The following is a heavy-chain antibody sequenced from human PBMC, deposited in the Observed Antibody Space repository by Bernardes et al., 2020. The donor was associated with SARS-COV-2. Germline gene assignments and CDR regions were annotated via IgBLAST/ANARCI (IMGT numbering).Heavy chain of an antibody. V-gene: IGHV3-7*01. CDR3: AKGYSSGWHFFDY. J-gene: IGHJ4*02. CDR2: IKQDGTEK. D-gene: IGHD6-19*01. Sequence: GWSLRLSCATSGLSFSSYWMSWVRQAPGKGLEWVANIKQDGTEKYYVDSVKGRFTISRDNAKNSLYLQMNSLRAEDTALYYCAKGYSSGWHFFDYWGQGTLVTVSS. CDR1: GLSFSSYW.